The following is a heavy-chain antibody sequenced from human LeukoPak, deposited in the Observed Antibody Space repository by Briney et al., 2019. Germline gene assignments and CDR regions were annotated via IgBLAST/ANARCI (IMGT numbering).Heavy chain of an antibody. J-gene: IGHJ6*03. CDR1: GFTFSSYA. CDR3: ARTSVRGVKSFSYMDV. Sequence: GGSLRLSCAASGFTFSSYAMSWVRQAPGKGLEWVSAISGSGGSTYYADSVKGRFTISRDNAKNLLYLQMNSLRAEDTAVYYCARTSVRGVKSFSYMDVWGKGTTVTISS. CDR2: ISGSGGST. D-gene: IGHD3-10*02. V-gene: IGHV3-23*01.